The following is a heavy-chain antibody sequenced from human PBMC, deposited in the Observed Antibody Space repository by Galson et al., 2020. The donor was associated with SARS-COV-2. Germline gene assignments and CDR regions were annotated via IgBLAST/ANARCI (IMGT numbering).Heavy chain of an antibody. D-gene: IGHD6-25*01. V-gene: IGHV3-64*02. CDR3: AREKYSGLRHDVSDL. CDR2: VTGDGGGA. J-gene: IGHJ3*01. CDR1: GFRFSGHT. Sequence: GGSLRLSCPASGFRFSGHTIHCVRQAPGKGLEYVSGVTGDGGGAYYADSVQGRFTISRDNSKNTLYLQMRSLRLEDTALYYCAREKYSGLRHDVSDLWGRGTMVTVSS.